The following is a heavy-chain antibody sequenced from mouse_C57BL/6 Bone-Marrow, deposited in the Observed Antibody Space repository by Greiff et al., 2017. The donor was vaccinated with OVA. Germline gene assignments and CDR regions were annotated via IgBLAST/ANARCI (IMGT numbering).Heavy chain of an antibody. V-gene: IGHV2-2*01. CDR3: ARRGYYGNPDY. D-gene: IGHD2-1*01. CDR2: IWRGGST. Sequence: VKLMESGPGLVQPSQSLSITCTASGYSLTSYGVHWVRQSPGKGLEWLGVIWRGGSTAYNAAFITRLSISKDNSKRQVFFKMNRLQADDTAIYYCARRGYYGNPDYWGQGTTLTVSS. CDR1: GYSLTSYG. J-gene: IGHJ2*01.